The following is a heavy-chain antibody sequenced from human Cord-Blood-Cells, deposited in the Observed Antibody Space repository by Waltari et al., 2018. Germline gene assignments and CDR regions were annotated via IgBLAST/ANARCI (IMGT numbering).Heavy chain of an antibody. CDR1: GGSFSGYY. CDR3: AGGVVVAATPIRWFDP. Sequence: QVQLQQWGAGLLKPSETLSLTCAVYGGSFSGYYWSWIRQPPGTGLEWIGEINHSGSTNYNPSLKSRVTISVDTSKNQFSLKLSSVTAADTAVYYCAGGVVVAATPIRWFDPWGQGTLVTVSS. J-gene: IGHJ5*02. D-gene: IGHD2-15*01. CDR2: INHSGST. V-gene: IGHV4-34*01.